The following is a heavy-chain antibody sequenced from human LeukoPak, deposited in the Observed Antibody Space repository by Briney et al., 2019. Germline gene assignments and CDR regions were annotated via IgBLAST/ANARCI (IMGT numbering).Heavy chain of an antibody. CDR3: VRGREVRGRSMDV. D-gene: IGHD3-10*01. Sequence: GGSLRLSCAASGFNFSSHWMHWVRQAPGKGLVWVSRLRSSGNGTTYADSVKGRFTISRDNAKNTLFLQMNSLRNEDTAVYYCVRGREVRGRSMDVWGKGTTVIVSP. J-gene: IGHJ6*04. CDR2: LRSSGNGT. CDR1: GFNFSSHW. V-gene: IGHV3-74*03.